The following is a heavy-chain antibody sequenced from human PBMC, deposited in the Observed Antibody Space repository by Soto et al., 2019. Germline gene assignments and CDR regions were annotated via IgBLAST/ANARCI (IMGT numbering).Heavy chain of an antibody. J-gene: IGHJ4*02. Sequence: RGESLKISCKGSGYSFTSYWISWVRQMPGKGLEWMGRIDPSDSYTNYSPSFQGHVTISADKSISTAYLQWSSLKASDTAMYYCARHRGGYFDWLWDYWGQGTLVTVSS. V-gene: IGHV5-10-1*01. D-gene: IGHD3-9*01. CDR1: GYSFTSYW. CDR2: IDPSDSYT. CDR3: ARHRGGYFDWLWDY.